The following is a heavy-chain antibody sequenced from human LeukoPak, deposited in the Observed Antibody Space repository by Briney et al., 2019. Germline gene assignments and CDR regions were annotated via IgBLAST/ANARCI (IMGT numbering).Heavy chain of an antibody. CDR3: AKDLSVTHCTGGGCFSVYGVSDV. CDR2: ISWDGGTT. CDR1: GFSVGDYA. Sequence: YPGGSLRHSCTVSGFSVGDYAFHWVRQRPGKGLEWVSLISWDGGTTYYANSVKGRFTISKDKTKNSLHLQMDSLSAEDTALYYCAKDLSVTHCTGGGCFSVYGVSDVWGQGTMVTVSS. V-gene: IGHV3-43D*03. J-gene: IGHJ3*01. D-gene: IGHD2-15*01.